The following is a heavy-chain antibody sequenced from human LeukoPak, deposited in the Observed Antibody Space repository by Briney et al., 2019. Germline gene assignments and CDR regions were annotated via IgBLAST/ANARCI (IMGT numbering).Heavy chain of an antibody. CDR1: GGSFSGYY. J-gene: IGHJ3*02. CDR3: ARGGYYDILTHRSKDAFDI. CDR2: INHSGST. D-gene: IGHD3-9*01. V-gene: IGHV4-34*01. Sequence: SETLALTCAVYGGSFSGYYWSWIRQPPGKGLEWIGEINHSGSTNYNPSLKSRVTISVDTSKNQFSLKLSSVTAADTAVYYCARGGYYDILTHRSKDAFDIWGQGTMVTVSS.